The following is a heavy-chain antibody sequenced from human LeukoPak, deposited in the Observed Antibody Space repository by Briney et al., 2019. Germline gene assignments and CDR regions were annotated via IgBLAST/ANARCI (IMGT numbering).Heavy chain of an antibody. J-gene: IGHJ5*02. D-gene: IGHD1-26*01. Sequence: ASVKVSCKASGYTFTSYYMHAVRQAPGQEGEGMGLINRSGSSTSYAQKFPSRPSLTRDMSTSTDYMELSSLRSEDTAVYYCARDNSVGDTASWFDPWGQGTLVTVSS. CDR3: ARDNSVGDTASWFDP. CDR1: GYTFTSYY. CDR2: INRSGSST. V-gene: IGHV1-46*01.